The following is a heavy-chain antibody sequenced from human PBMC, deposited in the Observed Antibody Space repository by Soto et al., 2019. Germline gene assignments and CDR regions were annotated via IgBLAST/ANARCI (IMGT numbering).Heavy chain of an antibody. D-gene: IGHD5-18*01. J-gene: IGHJ4*02. CDR3: ARVRYNFFEY. Sequence: PSETLSLTYTVSVGSISTFYWSCIRQPPGKGLEWIGYIHYSGSTNYNPSLKSQVIISVDTSKNQFSLKLSSVTAADTAVYFCARVRYNFFEYYRQGTLVSVSS. CDR1: VGSISTFY. CDR2: IHYSGST. V-gene: IGHV4-59*01.